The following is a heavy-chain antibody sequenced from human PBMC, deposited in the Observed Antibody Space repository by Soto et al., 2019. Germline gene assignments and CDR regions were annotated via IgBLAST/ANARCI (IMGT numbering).Heavy chain of an antibody. Sequence: SETLSLTCTVSGGSISSSSYYWDWIRQPPGKGLEWIGSIYYGGSTYYNPSLKSRVTISVDTSKSQFSLKLSSVTAAVTVVYFCATSPHTAMVTDXDYWGQGTLVTV. CDR2: IYYGGST. CDR3: ATSPHTAMVTDXDY. V-gene: IGHV4-39*01. J-gene: IGHJ4*02. CDR1: GGSISSSSYY. D-gene: IGHD5-18*01.